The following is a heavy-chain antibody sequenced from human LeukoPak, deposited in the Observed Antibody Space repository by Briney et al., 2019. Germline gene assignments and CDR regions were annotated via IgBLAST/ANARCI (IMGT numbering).Heavy chain of an antibody. CDR2: FDPEDGET. J-gene: IGHJ4*02. CDR3: ATGTVSSSWLGIFDF. D-gene: IGHD6-13*01. Sequence: GASVKVSCKISGYTLTEVSMHWVRQAPGKGLEWMGRFDPEDGETLSAQRFQGRLTMTEDTSADTAYMELSSLTSDDTALDYCATGTVSSSWLGIFDFWGQGTLVTVSS. CDR1: GYTLTEVS. V-gene: IGHV1-24*01.